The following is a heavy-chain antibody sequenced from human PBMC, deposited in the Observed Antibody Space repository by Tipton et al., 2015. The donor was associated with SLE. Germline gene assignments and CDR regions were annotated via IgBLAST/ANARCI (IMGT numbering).Heavy chain of an antibody. CDR3: AKDQEFYYDSSGRGGSFDN. D-gene: IGHD3-22*01. CDR2: IWYDGSNK. J-gene: IGHJ4*02. V-gene: IGHV3-33*06. CDR1: GFTFSSYG. Sequence: SLRLSCAASGFTFSSYGMHWVRQAPGKGLEWAAVIWYDGSNKYYADSVKGRFTISRDNSNNTLYLQMNSLRAEDTAVYYCAKDQEFYYDSSGRGGSFDNWGQGTLVTVSS.